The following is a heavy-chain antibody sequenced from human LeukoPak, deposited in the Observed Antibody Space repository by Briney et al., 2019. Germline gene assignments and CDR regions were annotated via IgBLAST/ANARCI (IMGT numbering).Heavy chain of an antibody. Sequence: GGSLRLSCAASGFTFSSYSMNWVRQAPGKGLEWVSSISSSSSYIYYADSVKGRFTISRDNAKNSLYLQMNSLRAEDTAVYYCARDFQSSKRRYYYGMDVWGQGTTVTVSS. V-gene: IGHV3-21*01. CDR3: ARDFQSSKRRYYYGMDV. CDR2: ISSSSSYI. D-gene: IGHD6-13*01. J-gene: IGHJ6*02. CDR1: GFTFSSYS.